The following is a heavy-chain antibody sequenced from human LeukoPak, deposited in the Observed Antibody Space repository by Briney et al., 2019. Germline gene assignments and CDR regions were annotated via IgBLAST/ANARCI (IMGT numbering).Heavy chain of an antibody. Sequence: GGSLRLSCAASGFTFSDYYMSWIRQAPGKGLEWVSYISSSGSTIYYADSVKGRFTISRDNSKNTLYLQMNSLRPEDTAVYYCAKDRGDGYPTHFDYWGQGTLVTVSS. CDR1: GFTFSDYY. V-gene: IGHV3-11*04. D-gene: IGHD5-24*01. J-gene: IGHJ4*02. CDR2: ISSSGSTI. CDR3: AKDRGDGYPTHFDY.